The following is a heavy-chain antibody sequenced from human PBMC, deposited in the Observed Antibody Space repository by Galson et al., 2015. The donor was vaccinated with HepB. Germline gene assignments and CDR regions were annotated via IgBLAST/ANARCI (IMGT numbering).Heavy chain of an antibody. CDR2: IIPIFGTA. D-gene: IGHD4-11*01. J-gene: IGHJ6*03. CDR1: GGTFSSYA. Sequence: SVKVSCKASGGTFSSYAISWVRQAPGQGLEWMGGIIPIFGTANYAQKFQGKVTITADESTSTAYMELSSLRSEDTAVYYCARGPFRNYEGDYYYYYYMDVWGKGTTVTVSS. V-gene: IGHV1-69*13. CDR3: ARGPFRNYEGDYYYYYYMDV.